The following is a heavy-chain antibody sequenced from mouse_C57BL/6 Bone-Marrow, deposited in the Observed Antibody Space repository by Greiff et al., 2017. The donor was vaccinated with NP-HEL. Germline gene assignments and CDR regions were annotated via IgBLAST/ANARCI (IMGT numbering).Heavy chain of an antibody. D-gene: IGHD1-1*01. CDR1: GYTFTSYG. J-gene: IGHJ2*01. Sequence: VKLMESGAELARPGASVKLSCKASGYTFTSYGISWVKQRTGQGLEWIGEIYPRSSNTYYNEKFKGKATLTADKSSSTAYMELRSLTSEDSAVYFCARSLYYYGSSYYFDYWGQGTTLTVSS. CDR3: ARSLYYYGSSYYFDY. CDR2: IYPRSSNT. V-gene: IGHV1-81*01.